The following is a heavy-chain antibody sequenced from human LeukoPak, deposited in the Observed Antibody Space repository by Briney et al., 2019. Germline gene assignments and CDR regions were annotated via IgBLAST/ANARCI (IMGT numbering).Heavy chain of an antibody. Sequence: GASVKVSCKASGYTFTSYGISWVRQAPGQGLEWMGWISAYNGNTNYAQKLQGRVTMTTGTSTSTAYMELRSLRSDDTAVYYCASSYDSSGYYEDVGYYFDYWGQGTLVTVSS. CDR2: ISAYNGNT. J-gene: IGHJ4*02. CDR1: GYTFTSYG. CDR3: ASSYDSSGYYEDVGYYFDY. V-gene: IGHV1-18*01. D-gene: IGHD3-22*01.